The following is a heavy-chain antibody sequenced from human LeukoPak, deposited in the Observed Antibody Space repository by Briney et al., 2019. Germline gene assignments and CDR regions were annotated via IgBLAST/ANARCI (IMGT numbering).Heavy chain of an antibody. CDR3: AEDRLVATVGNWFDP. CDR1: GFTFSSYA. V-gene: IGHV3-23*01. D-gene: IGHD5-12*01. Sequence: GGSLRLSCAASGFTFSSYAMSWVRQAPGKGLEWVSAISGSGGSTYYADSVKGRFTISRDNSKNTLYLQMNSLRAEDTAVYYCAEDRLVATVGNWFDPWGQGTLVTVSS. CDR2: ISGSGGST. J-gene: IGHJ5*02.